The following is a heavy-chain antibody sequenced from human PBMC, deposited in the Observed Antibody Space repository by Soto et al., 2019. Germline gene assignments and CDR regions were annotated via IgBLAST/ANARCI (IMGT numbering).Heavy chain of an antibody. CDR1: GFTVSSNY. V-gene: IGHV3-53*04. CDR2: IYSGGST. Sequence: GGSLRLSCAASGFTVSSNYMSWVRQAPGKGLEWVSVIYSGGSTYYADSVKGRFTISRHNSKNTLYLQMNSLRAEDTAVYYCARAGYSSSSDAFDYWGQGTLVTVSS. D-gene: IGHD6-6*01. CDR3: ARAGYSSSSDAFDY. J-gene: IGHJ4*02.